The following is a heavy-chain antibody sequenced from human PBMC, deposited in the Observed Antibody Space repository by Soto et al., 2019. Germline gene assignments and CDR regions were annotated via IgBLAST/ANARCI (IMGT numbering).Heavy chain of an antibody. J-gene: IGHJ6*02. Sequence: GASVKVSCKASGYTVTGYDIHWVRQATGQGLEWMGWMNPNTGYTANAQKFQGRVTMTRNISISTVYMELSSLRAEDTAVYYCANSMVRGVMALSYYYGMDVWGQGTTVTVS. CDR2: MNPNTGYT. D-gene: IGHD3-10*01. V-gene: IGHV1-8*01. CDR1: GYTVTGYD. CDR3: ANSMVRGVMALSYYYGMDV.